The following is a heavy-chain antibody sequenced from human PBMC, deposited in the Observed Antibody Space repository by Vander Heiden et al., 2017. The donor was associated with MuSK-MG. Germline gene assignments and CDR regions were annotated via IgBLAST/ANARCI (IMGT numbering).Heavy chain of an antibody. V-gene: IGHV4-34*01. J-gene: IGHJ6*03. D-gene: IGHD6-13*01. CDR3: ARGRGSSSWFYYYCYYMDV. CDR2: INHSGST. Sequence: QVQLQQWGAGLLKPSETLSLTCAVYGGSFSGYYWSWIRQPPGKGLEWIGEINHSGSTNYNPSLKSRVTISVDTSKNQFSLKLSSVTAADTAVYYCARGRGSSSWFYYYCYYMDVWGKGTTVTVSS. CDR1: GGSFSGYY.